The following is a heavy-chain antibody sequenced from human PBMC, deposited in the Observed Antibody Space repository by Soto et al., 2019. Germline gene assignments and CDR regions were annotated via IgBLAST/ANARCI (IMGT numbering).Heavy chain of an antibody. CDR3: ARVSGWYFLDY. CDR2: INAGNGNT. D-gene: IGHD6-19*01. V-gene: IGHV1-3*01. Sequence: GASVKVSCKASGYTFTSYAMHWVRQAPGQRLEWMGWINAGNGNTKYSRKFQGRVTITRDTSASTVYMELSSLRSEDTAVYYCARVSGWYFLDYWGQGTLVTVSS. J-gene: IGHJ4*02. CDR1: GYTFTSYA.